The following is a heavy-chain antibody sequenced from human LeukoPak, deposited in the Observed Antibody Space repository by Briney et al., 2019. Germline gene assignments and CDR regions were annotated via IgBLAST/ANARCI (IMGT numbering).Heavy chain of an antibody. Sequence: GRSLRLSCAASGFTFDDYAMHWVRQAPGKGLEWVSGISWNSGSIGYADSVKGRFTISRDNAKNSLYLQMNSLRAEDTALCYCASGVELSRHVWGQGTTVTVSS. CDR3: ASGVELSRHV. D-gene: IGHD2-15*01. J-gene: IGHJ6*02. V-gene: IGHV3-9*01. CDR2: ISWNSGSI. CDR1: GFTFDDYA.